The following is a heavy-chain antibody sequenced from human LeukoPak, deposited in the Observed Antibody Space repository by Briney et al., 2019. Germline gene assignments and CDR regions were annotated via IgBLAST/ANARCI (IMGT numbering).Heavy chain of an antibody. V-gene: IGHV3-15*01. Sequence: GGSLRLSCAASGFTFSNAWMSWVRQAPGKGLEWVGRIKSKTDGGTTDYAAPVKGRFTISRDDSKNTLYLQMNSLKTEDTAVYYCTTEILRFLEWLSLAIDYWGQGTLVTVSS. CDR3: TTEILRFLEWLSLAIDY. J-gene: IGHJ4*02. CDR2: IKSKTDGGTT. D-gene: IGHD3-3*01. CDR1: GFTFSNAW.